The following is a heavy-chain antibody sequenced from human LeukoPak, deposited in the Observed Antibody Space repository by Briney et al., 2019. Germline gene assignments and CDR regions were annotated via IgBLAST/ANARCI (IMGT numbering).Heavy chain of an antibody. D-gene: IGHD3-10*01. CDR3: ARGAWFGELYAFDV. V-gene: IGHV4-61*02. CDR1: GGSISSGSYY. J-gene: IGHJ3*01. CDR2: IYTSGST. Sequence: SQTLSLTCSVSGGSISSGSYYWSWIRQPAGKALEWIGRIYTSGSTSYNPSLNSRVTISVDTSKNQFSLKLSSMTAADAAVYYCARGAWFGELYAFDVWGQGTMVTVSS.